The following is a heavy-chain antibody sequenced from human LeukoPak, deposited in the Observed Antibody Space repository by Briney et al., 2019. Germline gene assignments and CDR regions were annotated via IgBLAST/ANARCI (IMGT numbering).Heavy chain of an antibody. J-gene: IGHJ4*02. CDR3: AKVPAAIIDFDY. CDR2: ISGSGGST. Sequence: PGGSLRLSCAASGFTFSDYYMSWVRQAPGKGLEWVSAISGSGGSTYYADSVKGRFTISRDNSKNTLYLQMNSLRAEDTAVYYCAKVPAAIIDFDYWGQGTLVTVSS. CDR1: GFTFSDYY. V-gene: IGHV3-23*01. D-gene: IGHD2-2*02.